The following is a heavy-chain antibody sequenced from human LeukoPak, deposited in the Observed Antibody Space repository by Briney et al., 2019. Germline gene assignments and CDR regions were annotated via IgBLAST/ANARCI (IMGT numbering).Heavy chain of an antibody. CDR1: GFTFNNYG. D-gene: IGHD2-2*01. Sequence: PGGSLRLSCAASGFTFNNYGMHWVRQAPGKGLEWVAVILYDGRNIHYPDSVKGRFTISRDISTDTLWLQMDSLRTEDTAVYYCAKGPLRGTAATIDYWGQGTLVTVSS. CDR3: AKGPLRGTAATIDY. V-gene: IGHV3-30*18. CDR2: ILYDGRNI. J-gene: IGHJ4*02.